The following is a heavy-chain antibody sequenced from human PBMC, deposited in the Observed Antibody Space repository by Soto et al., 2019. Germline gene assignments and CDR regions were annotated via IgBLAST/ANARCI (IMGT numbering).Heavy chain of an antibody. Sequence: GGSLRLSCAASGFTFSSYWMHWVRQSPGRGLMWVSRINNDGSSRSYADSVKGRFTISRDNAKNTLYLQVNSLRAEDTAVYYCSRDATTGYSAAGDYWGQGTLVTVSS. CDR2: INNDGSSR. V-gene: IGHV3-74*01. CDR1: GFTFSSYW. D-gene: IGHD1-26*01. CDR3: SRDATTGYSAAGDY. J-gene: IGHJ4*02.